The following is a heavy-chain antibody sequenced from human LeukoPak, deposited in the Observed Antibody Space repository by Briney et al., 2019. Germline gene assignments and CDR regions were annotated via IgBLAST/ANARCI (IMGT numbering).Heavy chain of an antibody. J-gene: IGHJ4*02. CDR3: ARETIAAGNGAYFDD. D-gene: IGHD6-13*01. CDR1: GFTFSSYV. Sequence: GRSLRLSCAASGFTFSSYVMHWVRQAPGKGLEWVAVISDDGSNKYYADSVKGRFTISRDNSKNTLYLQMNSLRAEDTAVFYCARETIAAGNGAYFDDWGQGTLVSLSS. V-gene: IGHV3-30*04. CDR2: ISDDGSNK.